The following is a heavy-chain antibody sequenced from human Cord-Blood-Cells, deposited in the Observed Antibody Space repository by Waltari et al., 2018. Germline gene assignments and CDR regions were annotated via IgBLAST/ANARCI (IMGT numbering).Heavy chain of an antibody. CDR1: GGSFSVYY. CDR2: INHSGST. Sequence: VQLQQWGAGLLKPSETLSLTCAVYGGSFSVYYWRWSRQPPGKGLEWIGEINHSGSTNYNPSLKSRVTISVDTSKNQFSLKLSSVTAADTAVYYCARNYYDSSGSQYYFDYWGQGTLVTVSS. V-gene: IGHV4-34*01. J-gene: IGHJ4*02. D-gene: IGHD3-22*01. CDR3: ARNYYDSSGSQYYFDY.